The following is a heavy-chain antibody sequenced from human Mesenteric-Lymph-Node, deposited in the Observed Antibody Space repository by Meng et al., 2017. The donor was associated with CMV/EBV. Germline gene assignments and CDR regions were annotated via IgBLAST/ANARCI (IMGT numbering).Heavy chain of an antibody. V-gene: IGHV2-5*02. CDR3: AHTYYYGSGSAPFDF. J-gene: IGHJ4*02. Sequence: GFSLSNSGGGVVWIRQPPGKALEWLTVIYWDGDKLHSPSLRNRHTITKDTSKNQVVLTMTNMDPEDTATYYCAHTYYYGSGSAPFDFWGQGTLVTVSS. D-gene: IGHD3-10*01. CDR2: IYWDGDK. CDR1: GFSLSNSGGG.